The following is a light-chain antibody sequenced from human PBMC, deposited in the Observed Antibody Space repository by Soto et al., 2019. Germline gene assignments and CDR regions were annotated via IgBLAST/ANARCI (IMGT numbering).Light chain of an antibody. Sequence: DIQMPQSPSTLSSSVVYRVTITCLAGQSISRWLTWYQQKPGKAPKIMIYDASSLESGVPSRFSGSGSGTEFTLTIRGMQPDDFENYFCKNYNSYHINFGKGQRLAIK. J-gene: IGKJ5*01. CDR3: KNYNSYHIN. V-gene: IGKV1-5*01. CDR2: DAS. CDR1: QSISRW.